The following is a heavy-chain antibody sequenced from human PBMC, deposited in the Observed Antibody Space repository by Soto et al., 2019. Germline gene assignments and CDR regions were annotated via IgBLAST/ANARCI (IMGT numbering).Heavy chain of an antibody. V-gene: IGHV1-18*01. CDR1: GYTFTSYG. J-gene: IGHJ3*02. CDR3: ARDPAPTPSITIFGVATGSIVSYAFDI. D-gene: IGHD3-3*01. CDR2: ISAYNGNT. Sequence: ASVKVSCKASGYTFTSYGISWVLQAPGQGLEWMGWISAYNGNTNYAQKLQGRVTMTTDTSTSTAYMELRSLRSDDTAVYYCARDPAPTPSITIFGVATGSIVSYAFDIWGQGTMVTVSS.